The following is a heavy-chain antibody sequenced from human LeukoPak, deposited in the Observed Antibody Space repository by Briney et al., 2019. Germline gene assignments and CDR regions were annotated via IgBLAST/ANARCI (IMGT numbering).Heavy chain of an antibody. D-gene: IGHD3-10*01. CDR2: IKTKADGGTT. J-gene: IGHJ3*02. CDR1: GFTFSNAW. Sequence: GGSLRLSCAASGFTFSNAWMNWVRQAPGKGLEWVGRIKTKADGGTTDYAAPVKGRFTVSRDDSKNTLYLQMNSLKTDDTAVYYCASVYYGSGSYAFDIWGQGTMVTVSS. CDR3: ASVYYGSGSYAFDI. V-gene: IGHV3-15*01.